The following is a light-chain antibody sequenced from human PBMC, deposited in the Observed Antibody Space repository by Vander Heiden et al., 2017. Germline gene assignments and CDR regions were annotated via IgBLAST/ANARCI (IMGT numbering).Light chain of an antibody. V-gene: IGKV1-39*01. CDR2: AAS. CDR1: QSISSY. J-gene: IGKJ1*01. CDR3: QQCESTPLT. Sequence: DIQMTQSPSSLSASVGDRVTITCQASQSISSYLNWYQQKPGKAPKLLIYAASSLQSGVPSRFSGSGSGTDFTLTISSLQPEDIATYYCQQCESTPLTFGQGTKVEIK.